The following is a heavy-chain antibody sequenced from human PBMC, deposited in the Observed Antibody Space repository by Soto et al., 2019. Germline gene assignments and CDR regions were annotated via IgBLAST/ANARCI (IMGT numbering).Heavy chain of an antibody. CDR1: GYRVSVNRAS. V-gene: IGHV6-1*01. D-gene: IGHD3-10*01. CDR2: TYYRSKWYI. Sequence: PPQTLTLPCVISGYRVSVNRASWNWIRQSPSRGLEWLGRTYYRSKWYIEYAPSVTGRMTINPDTSKNQFSLQLNSVTPEDTAVYYCATGMLIRGHHYYMDVWGQGTSVTVSS. CDR3: ATGMLIRGHHYYMDV. J-gene: IGHJ6*03.